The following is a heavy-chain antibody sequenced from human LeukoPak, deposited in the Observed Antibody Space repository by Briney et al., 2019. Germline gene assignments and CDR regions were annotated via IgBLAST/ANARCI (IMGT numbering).Heavy chain of an antibody. J-gene: IGHJ4*02. CDR2: ISGSGGGT. CDR1: GFTFSSYA. D-gene: IGHD3-10*01. V-gene: IGHV3-23*01. Sequence: PGGSLRLSCAASGFTFSSYAMSWVRQAPGKGLEWVSAISGSGGGTYYADSVKGRFTISRDNSKNTLYVQMTSLRAEDTAIYYCAKGSDYYGSVTSKKTDWGQGTLVTVSS. CDR3: AKGSDYYGSVTSKKTD.